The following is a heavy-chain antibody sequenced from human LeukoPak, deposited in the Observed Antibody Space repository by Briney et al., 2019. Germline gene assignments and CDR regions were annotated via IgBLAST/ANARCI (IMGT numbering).Heavy chain of an antibody. CDR1: GFMFSSYV. CDR2: ILSDGDRT. D-gene: IGHD5-12*01. V-gene: IGHV3-64D*06. J-gene: IGHJ4*02. CDR3: AKHSYRVDSFTDY. Sequence: GGSLRLSCSASGFMFSSYVMHWVRQAPGKGLEYVSVILSDGDRTYYADSVKGRFTISRDNSKNTLYLQMSSLRAEDTAVYYCAKHSYRVDSFTDYWGQGTLVTVSS.